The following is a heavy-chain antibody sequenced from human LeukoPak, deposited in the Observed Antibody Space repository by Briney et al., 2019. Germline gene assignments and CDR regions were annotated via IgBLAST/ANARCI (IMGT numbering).Heavy chain of an antibody. J-gene: IGHJ6*03. Sequence: ASVKVSCKASGYTFTGYYMHWVRQAPGQGLEWMGWINPNSGGTNNAQKFQGRVTMTRDTSISTAYMELSRLRADDTAVYYCAGYSGSSGDPNRGFYCYMDVWGKGTTVTVSS. CDR2: INPNSGGT. CDR1: GYTFTGYY. V-gene: IGHV1-2*02. CDR3: AGYSGSSGDPNRGFYCYMDV. D-gene: IGHD6-6*01.